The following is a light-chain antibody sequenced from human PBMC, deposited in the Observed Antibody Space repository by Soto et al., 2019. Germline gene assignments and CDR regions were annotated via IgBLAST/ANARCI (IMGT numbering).Light chain of an antibody. CDR3: QQSYLTPLT. Sequence: DIQMTQSPSSLSACVVDRVTITCRASQSISNYLAWYQQKPGQAPRLLIYGTSSRATGIPDRFSCSWSGTDVTLTISSLHTEEVATYYCQQSYLTPLTFGQGTRLEI. V-gene: IGKV1-39*01. J-gene: IGKJ5*01. CDR2: GTS. CDR1: QSISNY.